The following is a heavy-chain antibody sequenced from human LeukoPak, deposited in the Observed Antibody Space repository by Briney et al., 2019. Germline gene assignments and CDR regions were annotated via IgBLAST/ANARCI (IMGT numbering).Heavy chain of an antibody. CDR1: NYSISSGYY. Sequence: SETLSLTCAVSNYSISSGYYWGWIRQPPGKGLEWIGSIYHRGNTYYNPSLKSRVTISVDTPKNQFSLKLSSVTAADTAVYYCARIRMITFGGVIVRTYYFDYWGQGTLVIVSS. CDR3: ARIRMITFGGVIVRTYYFDY. CDR2: IYHRGNT. D-gene: IGHD3-16*02. V-gene: IGHV4-38-2*01. J-gene: IGHJ4*02.